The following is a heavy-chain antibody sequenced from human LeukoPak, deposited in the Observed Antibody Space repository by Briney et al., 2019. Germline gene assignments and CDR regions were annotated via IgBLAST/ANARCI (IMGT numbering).Heavy chain of an antibody. CDR2: IYPGDSDT. J-gene: IGHJ4*02. D-gene: IGHD2-15*01. Sequence: GESLKISCKGSGYRFTSYWIGWVRQMAGKGLEWMGIIYPGDSDTRYSPSFQGQVTISADKSISTAYLQWSSLKASDAAMYYCAIRYCSGGTCYLNWGQGTLVTVSS. CDR3: AIRYCSGGTCYLN. CDR1: GYRFTSYW. V-gene: IGHV5-51*01.